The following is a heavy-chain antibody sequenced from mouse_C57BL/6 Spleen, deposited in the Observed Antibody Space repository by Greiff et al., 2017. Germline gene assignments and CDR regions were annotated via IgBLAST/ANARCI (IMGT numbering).Heavy chain of an antibody. CDR2: ISYSGST. V-gene: IGHV3-1*01. J-gene: IGHJ1*03. D-gene: IGHD1-1*01. Sequence: DVQLQESGPGMVKPSQSLSLTCTVTGYSITSGYDWHWIRHFPGNKLEWMGYISYSGSTNYNPSLKSRISITHDTSKNHFFLKLNSVTTEDTATYYCARGPSYYYGSSPHWYFDVWGTGTTVTVSS. CDR1: GYSITSGYD. CDR3: ARGPSYYYGSSPHWYFDV.